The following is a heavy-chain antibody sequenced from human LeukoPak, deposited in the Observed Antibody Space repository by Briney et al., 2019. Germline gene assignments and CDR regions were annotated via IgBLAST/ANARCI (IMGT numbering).Heavy chain of an antibody. CDR2: ISTSGAIT. V-gene: IGHV3-48*04. D-gene: IGHD3-16*01. Sequence: GGSLRLSCAASGFTFSSYSMNWVRQAPGKGLEWVSYISTSGAITYYADSVKGRFTVSRDNANNSMYLQMNGLTTADTGLYYCARGPTTYIAYWGQGTLVTVSS. CDR1: GFTFSSYS. J-gene: IGHJ4*02. CDR3: ARGPTTYIAY.